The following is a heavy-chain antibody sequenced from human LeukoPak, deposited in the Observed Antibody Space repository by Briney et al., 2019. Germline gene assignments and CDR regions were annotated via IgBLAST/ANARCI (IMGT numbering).Heavy chain of an antibody. CDR3: ASNGGTTVVNRDY. CDR1: GFTFSSYA. V-gene: IGHV3-30-3*01. J-gene: IGHJ4*02. Sequence: QSGGSLRLSCAASGFTFSSYAMHWVRQAPGKGLEWVAVISYDGSNKYYADSVKGRFTISRDNSKNTLYLQMNSLRAEDTAVYYCASNGGTTVVNRDYWGQGTLVTVSS. CDR2: ISYDGSNK. D-gene: IGHD4-23*01.